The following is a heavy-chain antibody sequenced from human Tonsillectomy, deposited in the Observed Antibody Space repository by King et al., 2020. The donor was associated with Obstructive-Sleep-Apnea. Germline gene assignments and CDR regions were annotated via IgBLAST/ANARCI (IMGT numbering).Heavy chain of an antibody. V-gene: IGHV3-23*01. CDR3: AKDESGYTRFQDY. Sequence: ESGGGLVQPGGSLRLSCAASGFTFSSSGMTWVRQAPGKGLEWVSTIIGSSGNTFYADSVRGRFTISRDNPKDTLYLQMDSLRAEDTAVYYCAKDESGYTRFQDYWGQGTLVTVSS. CDR1: GFTFSSSG. CDR2: IIGSSGNT. D-gene: IGHD6-13*01. J-gene: IGHJ4*02.